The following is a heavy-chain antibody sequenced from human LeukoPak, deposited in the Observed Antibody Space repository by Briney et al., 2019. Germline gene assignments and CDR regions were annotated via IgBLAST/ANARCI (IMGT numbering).Heavy chain of an antibody. CDR1: GYTLTSYY. D-gene: IGHD6-19*01. V-gene: IGHV1-46*01. CDR3: ARAGIAVAGVRFDY. J-gene: IGHJ4*02. CDR2: INPSGGST. Sequence: ASVKVSCKASGYTLTSYYMHWVRQAPGQGLEWMGMINPSGGSTSYAQKFQGRATMTRDTSTSTVYMELSSLRSEDTAVYYCARAGIAVAGVRFDYWGQGTLVTVSS.